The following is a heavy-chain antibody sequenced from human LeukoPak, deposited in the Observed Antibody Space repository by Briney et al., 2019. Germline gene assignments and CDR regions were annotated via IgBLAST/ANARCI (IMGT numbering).Heavy chain of an antibody. CDR3: ARHGSGVTPGDDAFDI. J-gene: IGHJ3*02. Sequence: GESLKISCKGSGHSFSSYWIGWVRQMPGKGLEWMGIIYPGDSDTRYSPSFQGQVTISADKSISTAYLQWSSLKASDTAMYYCARHGSGVTPGDDAFDIWGQGTMVTVSS. V-gene: IGHV5-51*01. D-gene: IGHD4-23*01. CDR2: IYPGDSDT. CDR1: GHSFSSYW.